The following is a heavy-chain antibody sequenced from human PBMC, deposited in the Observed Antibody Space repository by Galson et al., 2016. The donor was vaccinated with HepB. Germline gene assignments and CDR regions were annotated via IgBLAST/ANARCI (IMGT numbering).Heavy chain of an antibody. Sequence: SVKVSCKASGYSFTDNYLHWIRQAPGQGLEWMGWINPDDGGTKYAQRLEGWVTLTGDTSITTDYMELKGMRSDDTAVYYCAREVGDTSSWGTFDIWGQGAMVTVSA. CDR1: GYSFTDNY. V-gene: IGHV1-2*04. CDR2: INPDDGGT. CDR3: AREVGDTSSWGTFDI. J-gene: IGHJ3*02. D-gene: IGHD6-13*01.